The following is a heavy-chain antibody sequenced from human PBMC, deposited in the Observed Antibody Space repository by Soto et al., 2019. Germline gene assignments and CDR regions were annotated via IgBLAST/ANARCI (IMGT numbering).Heavy chain of an antibody. D-gene: IGHD5-12*01. J-gene: IGHJ5*02. CDR2: ISGSGGST. Sequence: GGSLRLSCAASGFTFSSYAMSWVRQAPGKGLEWVSAISGSGGSTYYADSVKGRYTISRDNSKNTLYLQMNSLRAEDTAVYYCATNRMARVFDPWGQGTLVTVSS. CDR1: GFTFSSYA. CDR3: ATNRMARVFDP. V-gene: IGHV3-23*01.